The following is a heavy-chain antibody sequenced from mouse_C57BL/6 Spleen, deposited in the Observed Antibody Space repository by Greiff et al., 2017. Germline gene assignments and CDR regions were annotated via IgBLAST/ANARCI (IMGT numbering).Heavy chain of an antibody. Sequence: QVQLQQPGTELVKPGASVKLSCKASGYTFTSYWMHWVKQRPGQGLEWIGNLNPSNGGTNYNAKFKSQATLPVDNYYSTAYMQLSSLTSVNSVGYVCAKDAGMVTDWYSDVWGTGGTGTASS. D-gene: IGHD2-2*01. V-gene: IGHV1-53*01. J-gene: IGHJ1*03. CDR2: LNPSNGGT. CDR1: GYTFTSYW. CDR3: AKDAGMVTDWYSDV.